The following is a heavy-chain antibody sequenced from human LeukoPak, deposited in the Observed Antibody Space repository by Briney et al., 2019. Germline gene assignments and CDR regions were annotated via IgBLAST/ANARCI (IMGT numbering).Heavy chain of an antibody. V-gene: IGHV1-8*01. J-gene: IGHJ6*03. Sequence: GASVKVSCKASGYAFTSYDINWVRQAPGQGLEWMGWMNPNSGNTGYAQKFQGRVTMTRNTSISTAYMELSSLRSEDTAVYYCARGPAAHDLYYYYMDVWGKGTTVTVSS. D-gene: IGHD6-13*01. CDR3: ARGPAAHDLYYYYMDV. CDR2: MNPNSGNT. CDR1: GYAFTSYD.